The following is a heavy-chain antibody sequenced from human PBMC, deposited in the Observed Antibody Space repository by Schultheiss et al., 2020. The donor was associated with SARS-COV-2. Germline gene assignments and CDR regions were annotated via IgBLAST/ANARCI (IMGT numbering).Heavy chain of an antibody. D-gene: IGHD1-20*01. V-gene: IGHV4-59*12. CDR2: IYYSGST. Sequence: SETLSLTCIVSGGSISGYYWTWIRQPPGKGLEWIGYIYYSGSTNYNPSLKSRVTISVDTSKNQFSLKLSSVTAADTAVYYCAKKGITGTYDYWGQGTLVTVSS. CDR1: GGSISGYY. CDR3: AKKGITGTYDY. J-gene: IGHJ4*02.